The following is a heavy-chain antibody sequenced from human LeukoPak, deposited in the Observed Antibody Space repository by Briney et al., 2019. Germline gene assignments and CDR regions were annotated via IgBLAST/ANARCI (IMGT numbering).Heavy chain of an antibody. V-gene: IGHV3-48*03. CDR2: ISSSGSTI. Sequence: AGGSLRLSCAASGFTFSSYEMNRVRQAPGKGLEWVSYISSSGSTIYYADSVKGRFTISRDNAKNSLYLQMNSLRAEDTAVYYCAREGYYYDSSGYYPHAFDIWGQGTMVTVSS. J-gene: IGHJ3*02. D-gene: IGHD3-22*01. CDR3: AREGYYYDSSGYYPHAFDI. CDR1: GFTFSSYE.